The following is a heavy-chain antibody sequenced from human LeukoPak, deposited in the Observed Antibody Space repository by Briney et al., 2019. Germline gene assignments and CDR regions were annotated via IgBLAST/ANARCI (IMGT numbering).Heavy chain of an antibody. D-gene: IGHD3-22*01. CDR1: GGSISSSSYF. CDR2: IYYSGST. Sequence: PSETLSLTCTVSGGSISSSSYFWGWIRQPPGKGQEWIGYIYYSGSTYYNPSLKSRVTISVDTSKNEFSLKLNSVTAADTAVYYCARKAPYYSDSSGPLGTYYFDYWGQGTLVTVSS. CDR3: ARKAPYYSDSSGPLGTYYFDY. V-gene: IGHV4-39*07. J-gene: IGHJ4*02.